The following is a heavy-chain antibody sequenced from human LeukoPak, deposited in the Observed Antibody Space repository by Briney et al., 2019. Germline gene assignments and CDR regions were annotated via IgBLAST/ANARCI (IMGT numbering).Heavy chain of an antibody. CDR3: ARLTLLSATPDRYYWDY. D-gene: IGHD2/OR15-2a*01. CDR2: IYTRGGT. J-gene: IGHJ4*02. Sequence: SEALSLTCTVCGDYIISYYWSWIRQPPARGREGMGYIYTRGGTNYIPSLKGRGTISIDTSKNHFSLKQSSVTAADPAVYYCARLTLLSATPDRYYWDYWGQGALVTVSS. CDR1: GDYIISYY. V-gene: IGHV4-4*09.